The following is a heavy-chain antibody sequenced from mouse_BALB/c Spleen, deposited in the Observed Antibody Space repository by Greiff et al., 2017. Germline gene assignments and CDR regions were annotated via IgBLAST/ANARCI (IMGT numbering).Heavy chain of an antibody. D-gene: IGHD2-1*01. V-gene: IGHV1S126*01. CDR1: GYSFTSYW. Sequence: QVQLQQSGPQLVRPGASVKISCKASGYSFTSYWMHWVKQRPGQGLEWIGMIDPSDSETRLNQKFKDKATLTVDKSSSTAYMQLSSPTSEDSAVYYCARPYGNSYYYAMDYWGQGTSVTVSS. CDR3: ARPYGNSYYYAMDY. J-gene: IGHJ4*01. CDR2: IDPSDSET.